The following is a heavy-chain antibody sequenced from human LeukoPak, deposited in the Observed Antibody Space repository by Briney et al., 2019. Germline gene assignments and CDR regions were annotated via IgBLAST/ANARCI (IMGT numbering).Heavy chain of an antibody. CDR1: GFNFSSYG. CDR2: IWFDGSNI. D-gene: IGHD6-19*01. V-gene: IGHV3-33*01. J-gene: IGHJ4*02. Sequence: PGGSLRLSCAASGFNFSSYGMHWVRQAPGKGLEWVTSIWFDGSNIHYADSVKGRVIIPRDNSKSALYLQMNSLRAEDTAIYYCARDSLPMAVTGPFDHWGQGALVTVSS. CDR3: ARDSLPMAVTGPFDH.